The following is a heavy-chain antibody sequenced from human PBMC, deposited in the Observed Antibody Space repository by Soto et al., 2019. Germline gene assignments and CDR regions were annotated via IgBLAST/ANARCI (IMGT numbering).Heavy chain of an antibody. Sequence: QVQLQESGPGLVKPSETLSLTCTVSGGSISSYYWSWIRQPAGKGLEWIGRIYTSGSTNYNPSLRSRVTMSVDTSKSQVSRKLSSVTAADTAVYYCAGENYDYVWGTHGFGYWGQGTLVTVSS. CDR3: AGENYDYVWGTHGFGY. V-gene: IGHV4-4*07. J-gene: IGHJ4*02. D-gene: IGHD3-16*01. CDR1: GGSISSYY. CDR2: IYTSGST.